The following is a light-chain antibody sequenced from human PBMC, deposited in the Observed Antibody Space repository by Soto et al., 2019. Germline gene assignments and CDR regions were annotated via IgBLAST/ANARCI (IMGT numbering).Light chain of an antibody. J-gene: IGKJ1*01. V-gene: IGKV1-5*01. CDR3: QPYYRYAVT. Sequence: DTQMTQNPSTLSASVGDRVTITCRASQSASTFLAWYQQKPGQAPKLLIYDASTLQSGVPSRFSASGSGTEFALTISGLQPDDFAVYYCQPYYRYAVTLGQGTKVDSK. CDR1: QSASTF. CDR2: DAS.